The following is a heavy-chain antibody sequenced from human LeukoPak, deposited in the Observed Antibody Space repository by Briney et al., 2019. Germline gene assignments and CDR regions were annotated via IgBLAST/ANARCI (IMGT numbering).Heavy chain of an antibody. CDR3: ARDHRDGFLDY. D-gene: IGHD5-24*01. V-gene: IGHV3-21*01. J-gene: IGHJ4*02. Sequence: PGGSLRLSRAASGFTFSSYSMNWVRQAPGKGLEWVSSISSSSSYIYYADSVKGRFTISRDNAKNSLYLQMDSLRAEDTAVYYCARDHRDGFLDYWGQGTLVTVSS. CDR1: GFTFSSYS. CDR2: ISSSSSYI.